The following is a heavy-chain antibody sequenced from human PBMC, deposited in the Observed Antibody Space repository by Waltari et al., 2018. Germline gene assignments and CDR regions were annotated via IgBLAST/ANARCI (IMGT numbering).Heavy chain of an antibody. CDR1: STDC. V-gene: IGHV4-4*02. CDR3: ARDRGRGLYLDS. J-gene: IGHJ4*02. Sequence: STDCWSWVRQSPGKGLEWMGQVRGDWKTNYNPSFASRVTISLDTYNKQFSLKVTSATAADTAVYYCARDRGRGLYLDSWGPGILVTVSP. D-gene: IGHD2-15*01. CDR2: VRGDWKT.